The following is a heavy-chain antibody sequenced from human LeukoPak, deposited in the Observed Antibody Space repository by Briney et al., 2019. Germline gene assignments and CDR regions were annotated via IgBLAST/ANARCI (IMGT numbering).Heavy chain of an antibody. CDR2: RNLQTGDT. CDR3: ARGSRYHDWLSPLDS. D-gene: IGHD3-9*01. V-gene: IGHV1-2*02. J-gene: IGHJ4*02. Sequence: ASVKVSCKASGYAFSAYYMHWGRQAPGQGLEWMGWRNLQTGDTHFAQKFQGRGTFTTATSISTAYMAMSRLRSGDTAVFYCARGSRYHDWLSPLDSWGQGTLVTDSS. CDR1: GYAFSAYY.